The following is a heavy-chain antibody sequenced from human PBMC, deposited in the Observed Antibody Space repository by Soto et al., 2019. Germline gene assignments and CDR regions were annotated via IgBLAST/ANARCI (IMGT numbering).Heavy chain of an antibody. J-gene: IGHJ5*02. CDR3: ARGLSPDDIFKHIVVVTAACWFDP. D-gene: IGHD2-21*02. V-gene: IGHV4-34*01. CDR1: GGSFSGYY. CDR2: INHSGST. Sequence: PSETLSLTCAVYGGSFSGYYWSWIRQPPGKGLEWIGEINHSGSTNYNPSLKSRVTISVDTSKNQFSLKLSSVTAADTAVYYCARGLSPDDIFKHIVVVTAACWFDPWGQGTLVTVLL.